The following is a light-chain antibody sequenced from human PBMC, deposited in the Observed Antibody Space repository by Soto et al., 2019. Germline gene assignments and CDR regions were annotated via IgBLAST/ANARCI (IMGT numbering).Light chain of an antibody. Sequence: DIPMTQSPSTLSASVGDRVTISCRASQSISSWLAWYQQKPGKAPKLLIYDASSLEGGVPSRFSGSGSGTEFTLTISSLQPDDSATYYCQHYNSYPWTFGQGTRVEIK. CDR3: QHYNSYPWT. V-gene: IGKV1-5*01. CDR1: QSISSW. J-gene: IGKJ1*01. CDR2: DAS.